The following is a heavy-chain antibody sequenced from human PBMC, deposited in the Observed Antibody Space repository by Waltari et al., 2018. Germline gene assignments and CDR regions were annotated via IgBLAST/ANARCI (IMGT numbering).Heavy chain of an antibody. J-gene: IGHJ4*02. CDR3: AKAGGIAAAEFQFDF. CDR2: ISGPALTT. Sequence: EVQLLESGGGLVQPGGSLRLSCAASGLPLISYAMTWVRQAPGKGLEWVSSISGPALTTFYADSVKGRFSVSRDNSKNTLYLQINGLRADDTAVYYCAKAGGIAAAEFQFDFWGRGTLVTVSS. CDR1: GLPLISYA. D-gene: IGHD6-13*01. V-gene: IGHV3-23*01.